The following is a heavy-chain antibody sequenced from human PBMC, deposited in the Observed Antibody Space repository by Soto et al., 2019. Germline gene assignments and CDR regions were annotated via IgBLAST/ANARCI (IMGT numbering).Heavy chain of an antibody. CDR2: IYSSGNP. CDR1: GGSISSYF. D-gene: IGHD4-4*01. J-gene: IGHJ4*02. Sequence: SETLSLTCTVSGGSISSYFWSWIRQPPGKGLEWIGQIYSSGNPNYNPSLKSRVTISVDTSKNQFSLKLSSVTAADTAVYYCARVGLQSHEIDYWGQGTLVTVSS. V-gene: IGHV4-59*12. CDR3: ARVGLQSHEIDY.